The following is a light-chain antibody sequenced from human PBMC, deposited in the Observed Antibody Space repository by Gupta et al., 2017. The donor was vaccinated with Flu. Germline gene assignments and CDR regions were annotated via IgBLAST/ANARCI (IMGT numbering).Light chain of an antibody. CDR1: SSNIENNY. J-gene: IGLJ3*02. CDR2: ESN. V-gene: IGLV1-51*02. Sequence: SSSNIENNYVSWYQQLPGTAPKLLIYESNKRPSGIPDRFSGSKSDTSATLGSTGLQTGDEADYYCGTWDSSLSAWVFGGGTKLTVL. CDR3: GTWDSSLSAWV.